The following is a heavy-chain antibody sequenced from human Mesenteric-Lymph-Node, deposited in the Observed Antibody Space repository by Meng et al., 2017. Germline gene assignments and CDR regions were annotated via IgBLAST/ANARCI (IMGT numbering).Heavy chain of an antibody. CDR3: ARSFYRGRYNWFDP. V-gene: IGHV4-38-2*02. CDR2: IYHSGST. Sequence: SETLSLTCTVSGYSISSGYYWGWIRQPPGKGLEWIGSIYHSGSTNYNPSLKSRVTISVDTSKNQSSLKLRSVTAADTAVYYCARSFYRGRYNWFDPWGQGTLVTVSS. J-gene: IGHJ5*02. CDR1: GYSISSGYY. D-gene: IGHD2/OR15-2a*01.